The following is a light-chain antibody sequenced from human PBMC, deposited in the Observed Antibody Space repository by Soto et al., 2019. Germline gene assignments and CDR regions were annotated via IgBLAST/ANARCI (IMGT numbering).Light chain of an antibody. V-gene: IGLV1-40*01. CDR3: QSYDTMLSCQGV. CDR2: NNI. J-gene: IGLJ2*01. Sequence: QSVLTQPPSVSGAPGQRVTISCTGSSFNIGAGYDVHWYQQLPGTAPKLLIYNNINRPSGVPDRFSGSKSGTSASLAITGLQPEDEADYYCQSYDTMLSCQGVFGGGTKL. CDR1: SFNIGAGYD.